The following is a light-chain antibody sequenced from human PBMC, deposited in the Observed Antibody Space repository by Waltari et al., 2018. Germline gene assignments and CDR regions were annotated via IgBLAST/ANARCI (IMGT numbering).Light chain of an antibody. Sequence: DIVMTQSPDSLAVSLGERATINCKSSQSVLYSPNNKNYLAWYQQKPGQPPKLLIYWASTRESGVPDRFSGSGSGTDFTLTISSLQAEDVAVYYCQQYYSTLFTFGGGTKVEIK. CDR1: QSVLYSPNNKNY. CDR2: WAS. V-gene: IGKV4-1*01. CDR3: QQYYSTLFT. J-gene: IGKJ4*01.